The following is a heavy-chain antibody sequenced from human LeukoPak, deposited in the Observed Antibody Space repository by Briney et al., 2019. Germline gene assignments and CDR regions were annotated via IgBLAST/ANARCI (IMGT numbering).Heavy chain of an antibody. V-gene: IGHV3-21*01. J-gene: IGHJ4*02. Sequence: PGGSLRLFRAASGFTFSAYNMNWVRRTPGKGLEWVSSITTSSSYMFYADSVRGRFTISRDNAENSLYLQMNSLRDEDTAVYYCARVQRGIAVALDYWGQGTLATVSS. CDR1: GFTFSAYN. CDR2: ITTSSSYM. CDR3: ARVQRGIAVALDY. D-gene: IGHD6-19*01.